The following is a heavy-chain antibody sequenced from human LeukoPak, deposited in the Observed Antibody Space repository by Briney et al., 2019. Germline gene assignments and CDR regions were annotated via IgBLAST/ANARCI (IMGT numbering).Heavy chain of an antibody. Sequence: SETLSLTCTVSGGSISSYSWSWIRQPPGEGLEWIGYIYYSGSTNYNPSLKSRVTMSVDTSKNQFSLKLSSVTAADTAVYYCARGIAAATKQGGFDYWGQGTLVTVSS. CDR2: IYYSGST. J-gene: IGHJ4*02. CDR3: ARGIAAATKQGGFDY. CDR1: GGSISSYS. V-gene: IGHV4-59*12. D-gene: IGHD6-13*01.